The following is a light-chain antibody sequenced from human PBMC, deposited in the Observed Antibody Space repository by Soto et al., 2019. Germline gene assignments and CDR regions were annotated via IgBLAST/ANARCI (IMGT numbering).Light chain of an antibody. CDR1: QSVLSIY. J-gene: IGKJ1*01. V-gene: IGKV3-20*01. CDR3: QQYGSSPWT. Sequence: EIVLTQSPGTLSLSPGERATLSCRASQSVLSIYLAWYQQKPGQAPRLLIYLASSRAAGIPDRFSGSGSGTDFTLTISRLEPEDFAVYYCQQYGSSPWTFGQGTKVDI. CDR2: LAS.